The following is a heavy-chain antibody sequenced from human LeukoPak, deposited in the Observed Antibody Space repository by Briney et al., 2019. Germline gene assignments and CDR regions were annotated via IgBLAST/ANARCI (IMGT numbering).Heavy chain of an antibody. CDR2: ISYDGRNK. CDR3: AKGPLRGTAAAIDY. D-gene: IGHD2-2*01. Sequence: KSLRLSCAASGFTFNNYGMHWVRQAPGKGLEWVAVISYDGRNKHYPDSVKGRFTISRDISTDTLWLQMDSLRTEDTAVYYCAKGPLRGTAAAIDYWGQGTLVTVSS. V-gene: IGHV3-30*18. J-gene: IGHJ4*02. CDR1: GFTFNNYG.